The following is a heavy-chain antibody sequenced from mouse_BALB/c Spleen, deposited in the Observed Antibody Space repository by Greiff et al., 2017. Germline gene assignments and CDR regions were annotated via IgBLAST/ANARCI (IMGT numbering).Heavy chain of an antibody. CDR2: ISSGGST. J-gene: IGHJ4*01. Sequence: EVQVVESGGGLVKPGGSLKLSCAASGFTFSSYAMSWLRPTPEKRLEWVASISSGGSTYYPDSVKGRFTISRDNARNILYLQMSSLRSEDTAMYYCARGLTTATGYYAMDYWGQGTSVTVSS. CDR3: ARGLTTATGYYAMDY. D-gene: IGHD1-2*01. CDR1: GFTFSSYA. V-gene: IGHV5-6-5*01.